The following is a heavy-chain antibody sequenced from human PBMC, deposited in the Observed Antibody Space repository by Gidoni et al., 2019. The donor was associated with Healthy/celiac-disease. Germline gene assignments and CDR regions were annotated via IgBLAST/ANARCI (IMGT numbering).Heavy chain of an antibody. CDR1: GFTFSDYY. J-gene: IGHJ4*02. D-gene: IGHD3-10*01. CDR2: ISRSGSTI. Sequence: QVQLVESGGGLVKPGGSLRLSCAASGFTFSDYYMSWIRQAPGKGLEWVSYISRSGSTIYYADSVKGRLTISRDNAKNSLYLQMNSLRAEETAVYYCARDWTRFGELPEYYFDYWGQGTLVTVSS. CDR3: ARDWTRFGELPEYYFDY. V-gene: IGHV3-11*01.